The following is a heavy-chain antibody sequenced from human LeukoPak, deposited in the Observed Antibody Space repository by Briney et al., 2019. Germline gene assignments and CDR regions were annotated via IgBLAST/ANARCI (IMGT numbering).Heavy chain of an antibody. Sequence: SETLSFTCAVYGGSFSGYYWSWIRQPPGKGLKWIGEINHSGSTNYNPSLKSRVTISVDTSKNQFSLKLSSVTAADTAVYYCARQGSSWYFSFDYWGQGTLVTVSS. CDR2: INHSGST. J-gene: IGHJ4*02. D-gene: IGHD6-13*01. CDR1: GGSFSGYY. CDR3: ARQGSSWYFSFDY. V-gene: IGHV4-34*01.